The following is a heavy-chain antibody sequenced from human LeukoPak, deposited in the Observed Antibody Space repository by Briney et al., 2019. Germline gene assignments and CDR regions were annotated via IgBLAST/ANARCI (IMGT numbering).Heavy chain of an antibody. D-gene: IGHD3-22*01. Sequence: GGSLRLSCAASGFTFSSYAMHWVRQAPGKGLEWVSYISSSSSTIYYADSVKGRFTISRDNAKNSLYLQMNSLRAEDTAVYYCARDRGYYDSSGADIDYWGQGTLVTVSS. V-gene: IGHV3-48*04. J-gene: IGHJ4*02. CDR3: ARDRGYYDSSGADIDY. CDR1: GFTFSSYA. CDR2: ISSSSSTI.